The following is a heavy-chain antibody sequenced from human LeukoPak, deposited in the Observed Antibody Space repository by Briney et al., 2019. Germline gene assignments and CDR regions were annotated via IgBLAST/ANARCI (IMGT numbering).Heavy chain of an antibody. J-gene: IGHJ6*03. D-gene: IGHD6-13*01. Sequence: ASVKVSCKASGYTFTSYYMHWVRQAPGQGLEWMGIINPSGGSTSYAQKFQGRVTMTRDMSTSTVYMELSSLRSEDTAVYYCARGVVSSSWYDYYYMDVWGKGTTVTVSS. CDR2: INPSGGST. CDR3: ARGVVSSSWYDYYYMDV. CDR1: GYTFTSYY. V-gene: IGHV1-46*01.